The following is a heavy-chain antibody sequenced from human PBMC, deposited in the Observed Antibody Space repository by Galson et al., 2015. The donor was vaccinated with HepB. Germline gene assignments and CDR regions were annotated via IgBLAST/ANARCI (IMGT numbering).Heavy chain of an antibody. V-gene: IGHV1-18*01. CDR1: GYTFPNYA. CDR3: ARDARFTHENNWFDP. CDR2: ISTFNGNT. Sequence: SVKVSCKASGYTFPNYAIHWVRQAPGQGLEWVGWISTFNGNTNYAQKFQGRITMTTDTSTSTVYMELRSLTSDDTAVYYSARDARFTHENNWFDPWGQGTLVTASS. J-gene: IGHJ5*02.